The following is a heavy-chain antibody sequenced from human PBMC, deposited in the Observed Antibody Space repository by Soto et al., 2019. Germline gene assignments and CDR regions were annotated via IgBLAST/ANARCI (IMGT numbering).Heavy chain of an antibody. J-gene: IGHJ4*02. CDR1: GYSIISNY. Sequence: SETLSLTCTVSGYSIISNYWSWIRQSPGQGLEWIGYFHYSLNTNYNPSLKSRVIISVDTSKNQFFLNLSSVTAADTAVYYCARDHGYYYDSGFDYWGQGTLVTVSS. CDR2: FHYSLNT. D-gene: IGHD3-22*01. CDR3: ARDHGYYYDSGFDY. V-gene: IGHV4-59*01.